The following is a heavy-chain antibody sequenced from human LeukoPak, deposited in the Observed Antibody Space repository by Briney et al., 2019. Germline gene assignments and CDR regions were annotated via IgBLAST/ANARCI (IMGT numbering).Heavy chain of an antibody. J-gene: IGHJ1*01. CDR1: GYTFTSYY. V-gene: IGHV1-46*01. Sequence: ASVKVSCKASGYTFTSYYMHWVRQAPGQGLEWMGIINPSGGSTSYGQKFQGRVTMTRDTSTSTVYMELSSLRSEDTALYYCAKDILPTTVTTGSPWSGYFQHWGQGTLVTVSS. D-gene: IGHD4-17*01. CDR3: AKDILPTTVTTGSPWSGYFQH. CDR2: INPSGGST.